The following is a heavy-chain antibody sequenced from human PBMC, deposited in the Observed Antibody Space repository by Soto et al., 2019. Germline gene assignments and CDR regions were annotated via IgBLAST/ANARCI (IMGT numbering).Heavy chain of an antibody. CDR1: GGSISSSSYY. Sequence: PSETLSLTCTVSGGSISSSSYYWGWIRPPPGKGLEWIGSIYYSGSTYYNPSLTSRVNISVDTSKNQFSLKLSSVTAADTAVYYCARGGHPGPIGYPRITMIVFGYWGQGTLVTVSS. V-gene: IGHV4-39*07. D-gene: IGHD3-22*01. CDR2: IYYSGST. CDR3: ARGGHPGPIGYPRITMIVFGY. J-gene: IGHJ4*02.